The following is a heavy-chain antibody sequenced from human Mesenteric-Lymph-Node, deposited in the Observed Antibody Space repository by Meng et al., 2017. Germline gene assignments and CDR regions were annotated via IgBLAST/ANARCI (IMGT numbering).Heavy chain of an antibody. Sequence: APCIVNPSPALPFTCPVLVGSSSDGGSSLTVTRHHPGKGRDWFRHIYDSASTFSNPSLKRRVIISIDTSKNQFSLNLRSVTAAATAVYYCARVSSCWDSFDYWGQGTLVTVSS. CDR2: IYDSAST. CDR3: ARVSSCWDSFDY. V-gene: IGHV4-31*03. CDR1: VGSSSDGGSS. J-gene: IGHJ4*02. D-gene: IGHD6-19*01.